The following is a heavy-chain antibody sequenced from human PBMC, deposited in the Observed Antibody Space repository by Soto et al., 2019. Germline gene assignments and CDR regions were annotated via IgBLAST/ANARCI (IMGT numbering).Heavy chain of an antibody. CDR1: GDSVSSDITS. Sequence: QGQLQQSGPGLVKPSQTLSLSCAISGDSVSSDITSWNWIRQSPSRGLEWLGRTYYRSKWFHDYAASVKSRIPINPDTSKNQRSLELNSMTPEDTAVYYCARGNALDVWGQGTVVTVSS. CDR3: ARGNALDV. J-gene: IGHJ3*01. V-gene: IGHV6-1*01. D-gene: IGHD3-10*01. CDR2: TYYRSKWFH.